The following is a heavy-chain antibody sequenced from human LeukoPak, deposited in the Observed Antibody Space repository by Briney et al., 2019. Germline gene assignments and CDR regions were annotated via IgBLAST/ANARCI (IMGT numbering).Heavy chain of an antibody. CDR1: VGSIGTYY. J-gene: IGHJ5*02. CDR3: ARERWELHWFDP. Sequence: SETLSLTCTVSVGSIGTYYWSWIRQPAGEGLEWIGRIYTTGSANYNPSLKSRVTMSLDTSKNQFSLKLSSVTPADTAVYYFARERWELHWFDPWGRGTLVTVSS. D-gene: IGHD1-26*01. V-gene: IGHV4-4*07. CDR2: IYTTGSA.